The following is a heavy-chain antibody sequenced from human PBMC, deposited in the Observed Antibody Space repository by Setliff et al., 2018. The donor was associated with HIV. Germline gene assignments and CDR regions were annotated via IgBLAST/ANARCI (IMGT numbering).Heavy chain of an antibody. D-gene: IGHD5-12*01. CDR3: AVPGYSGEHYYYYGMDV. CDR2: INHSGST. V-gene: IGHV4-34*01. CDR1: GGSFSGYY. J-gene: IGHJ6*02. Sequence: TLSLTCAVYGGSFSGYYWSWIRQPPGKGLEWIGEINHSGSTNYNPSLKSRVTISVDTSKNQFSLKLSSVTAADTAVYYCAVPGYSGEHYYYYGMDVWGQGTTVTVSS.